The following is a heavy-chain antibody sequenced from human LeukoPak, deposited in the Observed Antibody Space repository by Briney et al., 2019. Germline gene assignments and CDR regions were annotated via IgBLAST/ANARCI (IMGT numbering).Heavy chain of an antibody. D-gene: IGHD6-13*01. J-gene: IGHJ4*02. CDR1: GDSISSFY. CDR3: ARDVVAAAGTWDY. V-gene: IGHV4-4*07. Sequence: SETLSLTCTVSGDSISSFYWTWIRQPAGKGLEWIGRIYTSGSTNYNPSLKSRVTMSVDTSKNQFSLKLGSVTAADTAVYYCARDVVAAAGTWDYWGQGTLVTVSS. CDR2: IYTSGST.